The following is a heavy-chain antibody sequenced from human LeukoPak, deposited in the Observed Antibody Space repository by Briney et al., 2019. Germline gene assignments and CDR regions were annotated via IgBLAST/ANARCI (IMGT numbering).Heavy chain of an antibody. V-gene: IGHV3-7*01. Sequence: PGGSLRLSCAASGLNLNTYWMSWVRQAPGKGLEWVANILRDGSEKYYVDSVKGRFTISRDNTKNLVFLQMNNLRVEDTAVYFCSSLWYNFWSGSYSERPTSASDFWGQGTQVTVSS. J-gene: IGHJ4*02. D-gene: IGHD3-3*01. CDR2: ILRDGSEK. CDR3: SSLWYNFWSGSYSERPTSASDF. CDR1: GLNLNTYW.